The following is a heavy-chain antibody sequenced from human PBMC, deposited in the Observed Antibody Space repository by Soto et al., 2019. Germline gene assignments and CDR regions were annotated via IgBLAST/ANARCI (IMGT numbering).Heavy chain of an antibody. D-gene: IGHD4-17*01. Sequence: QVQLVESGGGVVQPGRSLRLSCAGSGFIFNRFAMHWVRQAPGRGLQWVAVVSYDGSNQYYADSVKGRFSISKDNSREMLFFQMNSLRSEDTGLYFCARDTGHGLDGWGQGTTVPVSS. J-gene: IGHJ6*02. CDR3: ARDTGHGLDG. CDR1: GFIFNRFA. V-gene: IGHV3-30-3*01. CDR2: VSYDGSNQ.